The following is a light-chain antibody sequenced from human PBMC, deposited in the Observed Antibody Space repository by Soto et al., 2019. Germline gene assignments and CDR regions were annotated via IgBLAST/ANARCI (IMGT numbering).Light chain of an antibody. CDR3: QQHNNWPPWT. Sequence: EIVMTQSPATLSVSPGERATLSCRASQSVSSDLAWYQQKPGQAPSLLMYGASTRATGIPDRFSGSGSGTEFTPTLSSLQSEDFAVYYCQQHNNWPPWTFGQGTKVEIK. CDR2: GAS. V-gene: IGKV3-15*01. J-gene: IGKJ1*01. CDR1: QSVSSD.